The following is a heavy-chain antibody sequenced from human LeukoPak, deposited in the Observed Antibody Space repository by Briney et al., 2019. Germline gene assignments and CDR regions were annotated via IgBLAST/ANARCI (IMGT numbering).Heavy chain of an antibody. CDR1: GFTFSSYA. CDR3: AKIPWAYGQLPDY. CDR2: ISGSGGST. V-gene: IGHV3-23*01. D-gene: IGHD3-10*01. J-gene: IGHJ4*02. Sequence: PGGSLRLSCVASGFTFSSYAMSWVRQAPGKGLEWVSAISGSGGSTYYADSVKGRFTISRDNSKNTLYLQMNSLRAEDTAVYYCAKIPWAYGQLPDYWGQGTLVTVSS.